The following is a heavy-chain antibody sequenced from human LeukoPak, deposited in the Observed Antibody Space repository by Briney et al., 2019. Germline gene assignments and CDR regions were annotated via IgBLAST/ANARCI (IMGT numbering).Heavy chain of an antibody. J-gene: IGHJ3*02. CDR1: GFTFSSYA. CDR2: ISYDGSNK. D-gene: IGHD6-13*01. CDR3: ARGTAGTHAFYI. Sequence: GGSLRLTCAASGFTFSSYAMHWVRQAPGKGLEGVAVISYDGSNKYYADSVKGRFTISRDNSKNTLYLQMNSLRAEDTAVYYCARGTAGTHAFYIWGQGTMVTVSS. V-gene: IGHV3-30-3*01.